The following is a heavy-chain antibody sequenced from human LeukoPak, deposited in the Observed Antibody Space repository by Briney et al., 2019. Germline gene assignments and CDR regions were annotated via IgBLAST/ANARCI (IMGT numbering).Heavy chain of an antibody. CDR3: ATVGYCSSTSCSGYYGADV. Sequence: GASVKVSCKVSGYTLTELSMHWVRQAPGKGLEWMGGFDPEDGETIYAQKFQGRVTMTEDTSTDTAYMELSSLRSEDTAVYYCATVGYCSSTSCSGYYGADVWGQGTTVTVSS. CDR2: FDPEDGET. J-gene: IGHJ6*02. D-gene: IGHD2-2*01. V-gene: IGHV1-24*01. CDR1: GYTLTELS.